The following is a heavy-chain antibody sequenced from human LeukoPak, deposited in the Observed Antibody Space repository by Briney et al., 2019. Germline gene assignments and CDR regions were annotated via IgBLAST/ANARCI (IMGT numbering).Heavy chain of an antibody. CDR2: INHSGST. D-gene: IGHD5-18*01. Sequence: SETLSLTCAVYGVSFSGYYWSWIRQPPGKGLEWIGEINHSGSTNYNPSLKSRVTISVDTSKNQFSLKLSSVTAADTAVYYCARGAMVKSRLDYWGQGTLVTVSS. J-gene: IGHJ4*02. CDR3: ARGAMVKSRLDY. V-gene: IGHV4-34*01. CDR1: GVSFSGYY.